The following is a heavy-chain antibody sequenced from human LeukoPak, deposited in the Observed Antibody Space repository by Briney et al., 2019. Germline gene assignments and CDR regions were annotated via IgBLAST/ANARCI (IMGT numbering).Heavy chain of an antibody. CDR1: GHSISSGYY. J-gene: IGHJ4*02. V-gene: IGHV4-38-2*02. CDR2: IYHSGST. Sequence: SETLSLTCTVSGHSISSGYYWGWIRQPPGKGLEWIGSIYHSGSTYYNPSLKSRVTISVDTSKNQFSLKLSSVTAADTAVYYCARVETYYYDSSGYYFDYWGQGTLVTVSS. D-gene: IGHD3-22*01. CDR3: ARVETYYYDSSGYYFDY.